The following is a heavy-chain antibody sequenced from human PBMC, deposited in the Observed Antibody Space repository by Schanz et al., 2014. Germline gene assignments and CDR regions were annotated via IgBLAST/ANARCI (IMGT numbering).Heavy chain of an antibody. J-gene: IGHJ2*01. CDR2: IFTDGRT. CDR1: GFAVDNYY. Sequence: EVQLLESGGGLVQPGGSLRLSCAASGFAVDNYYMSCVRQAPGRGLEWVSIIFTDGRTYYADSVKGRFTISRDSSKNTLYLQMNSLRAEDTAIYYCAKDAPYPFDLWGRGTLITVSS. V-gene: IGHV3-53*01. CDR3: AKDAPYPFDL.